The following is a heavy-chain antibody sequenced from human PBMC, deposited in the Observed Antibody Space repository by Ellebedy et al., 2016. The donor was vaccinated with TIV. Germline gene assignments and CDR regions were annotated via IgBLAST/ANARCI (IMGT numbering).Heavy chain of an antibody. J-gene: IGHJ2*01. V-gene: IGHV3-23*01. CDR2: ISGSGGST. D-gene: IGHD3-10*01. CDR3: AKTGVYYGSGYFDL. CDR1: GFTFSNAW. Sequence: GESLKISXAASGFTFSNAWMSWVRQAPGKGLEWVSAISGSGGSTYYADSVKGRFTISRDNSKNTLYLQMNSLRAEDTAVYYCAKTGVYYGSGYFDLWGRGTLVTVSS.